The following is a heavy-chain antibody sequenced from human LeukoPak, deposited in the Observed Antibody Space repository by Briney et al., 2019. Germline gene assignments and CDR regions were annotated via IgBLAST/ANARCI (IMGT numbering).Heavy chain of an antibody. CDR3: AKDRDYYLVSFFDY. CDR1: GFTFSSYA. V-gene: IGHV3-23*01. Sequence: GGSLRLSCAASGFTFSSYAMSWVRQAPGKGLEWVSAISGSGVTTYYADSVKGRFTISRDNSKNTLYLQMNSLRAEDTALYYCAKDRDYYLVSFFDYLGQGTLVTVSS. J-gene: IGHJ4*02. D-gene: IGHD3-10*01. CDR2: ISGSGVTT.